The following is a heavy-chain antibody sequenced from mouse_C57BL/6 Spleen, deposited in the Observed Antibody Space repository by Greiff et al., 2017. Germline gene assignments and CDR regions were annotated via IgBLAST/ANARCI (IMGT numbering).Heavy chain of an antibody. CDR2: IYPADSDT. J-gene: IGHJ2*01. CDR1: GYTFTSYC. CDR3: ERWNYGSPSFDY. V-gene: IGHV1-52*01. D-gene: IGHD1-1*01. Sequence: QVQLQQPGAELVRPGSSVKLSCKASGYTFTSYCMHWVKQRPIQGLEWIGNIYPADSDTHYNQKFKDKATLTVDKSSSTAYMQLSSLTSEDSAVYDCERWNYGSPSFDYWGQGTTLTVSS.